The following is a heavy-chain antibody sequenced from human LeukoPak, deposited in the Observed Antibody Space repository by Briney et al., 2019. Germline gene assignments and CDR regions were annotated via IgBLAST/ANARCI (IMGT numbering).Heavy chain of an antibody. J-gene: IGHJ3*02. CDR1: GFTFSSYA. Sequence: PGGSLRLSCAASGFTFSSYAMSWVRQAPGKGLEWVSSISRSGGSTYYADSVKGRCTISRENFKKTLYLQMNSLRAEDTAVYYCAKNIVAGGITIFGVAHYAFDIWGQGTMVTVSS. CDR2: ISRSGGST. CDR3: AKNIVAGGITIFGVAHYAFDI. V-gene: IGHV3-23*01. D-gene: IGHD3-3*01.